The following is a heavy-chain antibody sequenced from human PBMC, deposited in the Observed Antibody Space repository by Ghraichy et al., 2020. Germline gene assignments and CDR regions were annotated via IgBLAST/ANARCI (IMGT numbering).Heavy chain of an antibody. Sequence: GGSLRLSCAASGFTFSSYSMNWVRQAPGKGLEWVSSISSSSSYIYYADSVKGRFTISRDNAKNSLYLQMNSLRAEDTAVYYCARGYSYGRDRRYAFDIWGQGNIGTVSS. D-gene: IGHD5-18*01. CDR2: ISSSSSYI. CDR3: ARGYSYGRDRRYAFDI. J-gene: IGHJ3*02. V-gene: IGHV3-21*01. CDR1: GFTFSSYS.